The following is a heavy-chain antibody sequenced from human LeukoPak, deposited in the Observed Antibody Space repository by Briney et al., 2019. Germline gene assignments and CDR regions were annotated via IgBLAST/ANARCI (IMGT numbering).Heavy chain of an antibody. D-gene: IGHD5-12*01. CDR1: GFIFSDYY. V-gene: IGHV3-23*01. CDR3: AKEGYSD. CDR2: ISGSGDST. J-gene: IGHJ4*02. Sequence: GGSLRLSCAASGFIFSDYYMSWVRQAPGKGLEWVSGISGSGDSTYHANSVKGRFTISRDNSKNTLYLQMNSLRADDTAVYYCAKEGYSDWGQGTLVTVSS.